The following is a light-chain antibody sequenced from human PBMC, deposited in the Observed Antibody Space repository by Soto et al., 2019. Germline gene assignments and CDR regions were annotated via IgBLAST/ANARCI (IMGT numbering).Light chain of an antibody. J-gene: IGKJ2*01. CDR2: GAS. CDR1: QSVRNSF. V-gene: IGKV3-20*01. Sequence: EIVLTQSPGTLSLSPGERATLSCRASQSVRNSFLAWYQQKPGQAPRLLIYGASSGATGIPDRFSGSGSGTDFTLTISRLEPEDFAVYYCHQYGSSPYTFGQGTKLEIK. CDR3: HQYGSSPYT.